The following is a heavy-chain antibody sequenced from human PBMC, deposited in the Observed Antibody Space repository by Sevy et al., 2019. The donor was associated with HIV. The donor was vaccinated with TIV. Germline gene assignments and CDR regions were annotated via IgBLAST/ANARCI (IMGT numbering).Heavy chain of an antibody. D-gene: IGHD2-21*01. Sequence: SETLSLTCAVSGGSISSGGYSWSWIRQPPGKGLEWIGYIYHSGSTYYNPSLKSRVTISVDRSKNQFSLKLSSVTAADTAAYYCARVFPRGYVDYWGQGTLVTVSS. J-gene: IGHJ4*02. CDR3: ARVFPRGYVDY. CDR2: IYHSGST. V-gene: IGHV4-30-2*01. CDR1: GGSISSGGYS.